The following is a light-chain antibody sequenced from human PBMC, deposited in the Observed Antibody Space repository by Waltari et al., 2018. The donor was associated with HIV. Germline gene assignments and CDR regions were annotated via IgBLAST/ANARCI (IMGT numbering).Light chain of an antibody. J-gene: IGLJ1*01. V-gene: IGLV1-47*01. CDR3: VGWDASLSAYV. CDR1: GSNIGNDN. CDR2: KNY. Sequence: QSVLTQPPSASGTPGQRVTISCSGSGSNIGNDNVYWYQQLPGTAPKLLIYKNYQRPSGVPDRFAGSKSGTSASLAISGLRSEDEADYYCVGWDASLSAYVFGTGTKVTIL.